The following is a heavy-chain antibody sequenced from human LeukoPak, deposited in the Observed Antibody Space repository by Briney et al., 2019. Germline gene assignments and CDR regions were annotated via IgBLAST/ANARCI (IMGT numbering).Heavy chain of an antibody. CDR3: AREYGSGSSWFDP. D-gene: IGHD3-10*01. Sequence: GGSLRLFCAASGFTVSSNYMSWVRQAPGKGLEWVTVIYSGGSTYYADSVKGRVTISRDNSKNTLYLQMNSLRAEDTAVYYCAREYGSGSSWFDPCGQGTLVTVSS. CDR1: GFTVSSNY. V-gene: IGHV3-66*01. J-gene: IGHJ5*02. CDR2: IYSGGST.